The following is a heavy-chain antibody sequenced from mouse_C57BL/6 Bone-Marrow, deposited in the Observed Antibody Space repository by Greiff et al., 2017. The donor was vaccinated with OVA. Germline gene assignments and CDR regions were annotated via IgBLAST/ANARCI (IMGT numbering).Heavy chain of an antibody. D-gene: IGHD2-1*01. Sequence: EVKLMESGGGLVKPGGSLKLSCAASGFTLSSYAMSWVRQTPEKRLEWVATISDGGSYTYYPDNVKGRFTISRDNAKNNLYLQMSHLKSEDTAMYYCARDYYGNYGWYFDVWGTGTTVTVSS. CDR2: ISDGGSYT. V-gene: IGHV5-4*01. J-gene: IGHJ1*03. CDR1: GFTLSSYA. CDR3: ARDYYGNYGWYFDV.